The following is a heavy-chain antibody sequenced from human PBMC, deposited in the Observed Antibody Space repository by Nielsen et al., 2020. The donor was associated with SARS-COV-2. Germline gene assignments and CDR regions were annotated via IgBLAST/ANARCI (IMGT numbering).Heavy chain of an antibody. J-gene: IGHJ4*02. V-gene: IGHV3-23*01. CDR3: AKDKSPLSGLFDY. Sequence: GESLKISCAASGFTFSSYAMSWIRQAPGKGLEWVSAISGSGGSTYYADSVKGRFTISRDNAKNSLYLQMNSLRAEDTALYYCAKDKSPLSGLFDYWGQGTLVTVSS. CDR2: ISGSGGST. CDR1: GFTFSSYA.